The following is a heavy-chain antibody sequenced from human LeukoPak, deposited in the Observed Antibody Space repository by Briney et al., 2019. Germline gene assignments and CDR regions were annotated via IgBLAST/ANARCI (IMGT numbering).Heavy chain of an antibody. CDR1: GGSISNYY. V-gene: IGHV4-59*01. CDR2: IYYSGST. CDR3: AREYCSSTSCYFDY. D-gene: IGHD2-2*01. J-gene: IGHJ4*02. Sequence: SETLSLTCTVSGGSISNYYWSWIRQPPGKGLEWIGYIYYSGSTDYSPSLKSRVTISVDTSKNQFSLKLSSVTAADTAVYHCAREYCSSTSCYFDYWGQGTLVTVSS.